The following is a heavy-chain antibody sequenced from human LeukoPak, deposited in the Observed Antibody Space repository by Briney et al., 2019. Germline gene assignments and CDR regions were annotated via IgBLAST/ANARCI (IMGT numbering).Heavy chain of an antibody. CDR2: IYSRGGT. D-gene: IGHD2-21*02. J-gene: IGHJ4*02. CDR3: ARDLRAMVVTAIFDY. Sequence: GGSLRLSCAASGFTVSSNFMSWVRQAPGKGLECVSVIYSRGGTYYADSVQGRFTISRDASKNTLFLQMNSLRAEDTAVYYCARDLRAMVVTAIFDYWGQGTLVTVSS. V-gene: IGHV3-66*03. CDR1: GFTVSSNF.